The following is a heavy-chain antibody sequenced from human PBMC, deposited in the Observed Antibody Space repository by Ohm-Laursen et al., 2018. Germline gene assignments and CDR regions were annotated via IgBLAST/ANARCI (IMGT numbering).Heavy chain of an antibody. CDR2: ISGSGGST. CDR1: EFTFSSYA. D-gene: IGHD4-11*01. V-gene: IGHV3-23*01. CDR3: AKDRPTVIRS. Sequence: SLRLSCSASEFTFSSYAMSWVRQAPGRGLEWVSTISGSGGSTYYADSVKGRFTISRDNSKNTLYLQMNSLRAEDTAVYYCAKDRPTVIRSWGQGTLVTVSS. J-gene: IGHJ4*02.